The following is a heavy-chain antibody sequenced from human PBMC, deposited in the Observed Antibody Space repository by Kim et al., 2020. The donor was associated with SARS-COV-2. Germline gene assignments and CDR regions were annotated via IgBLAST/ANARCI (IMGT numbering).Heavy chain of an antibody. CDR2: ISWDVITT. D-gene: IGHD3-16*02. J-gene: IGHJ6*02. V-gene: IGHV3-43*01. CDR3: AREGRGMCYSLVV. CDR1: GFTFGADT. Sequence: GGSLRLSCVGSGFTFGADTLHWVRQAPGKGLDWVSLISWDVITTYYADSVKGRFTISRDNSKNFPFLEMNSLKIEDTGLYYCAREGRGMCYSLVVWGQGT.